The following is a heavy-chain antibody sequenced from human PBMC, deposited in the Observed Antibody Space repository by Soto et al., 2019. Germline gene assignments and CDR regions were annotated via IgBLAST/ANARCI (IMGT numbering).Heavy chain of an antibody. D-gene: IGHD5-12*01. CDR2: IYPCDSDS. CDR3: ARQAGRWLQPTYYYGMDV. J-gene: IGHJ6*02. CDR1: GYSFTSYW. V-gene: IGHV5-51*01. Sequence: EVQLVQSGAEVKKPGESLKISCKGSGYSFTSYWIGWVRQMLGQGLEWMGIIYPCDSDSRYRPSFQGRVTISADKSISTAYLQWSSLKASHTAMYYCARQAGRWLQPTYYYGMDVWGQGTTVTVSS.